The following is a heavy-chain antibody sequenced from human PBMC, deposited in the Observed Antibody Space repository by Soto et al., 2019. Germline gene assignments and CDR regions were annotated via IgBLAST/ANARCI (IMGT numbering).Heavy chain of an antibody. Sequence: GGSLRLSCAASGFTFSNYAMSWIRQAPGKGLEWVSAITGSGGGTYYVDSVKGRFTISRDNSKNTLYLQMNSLRAEDTAVYYCVKESQWLAFEYWGQGALVTVSS. J-gene: IGHJ4*02. D-gene: IGHD6-19*01. CDR1: GFTFSNYA. CDR3: VKESQWLAFEY. CDR2: ITGSGGGT. V-gene: IGHV3-23*01.